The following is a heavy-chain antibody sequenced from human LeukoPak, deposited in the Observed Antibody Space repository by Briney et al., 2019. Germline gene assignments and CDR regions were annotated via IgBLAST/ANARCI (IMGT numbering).Heavy chain of an antibody. Sequence: SETLSLTRTVSGYSISSGYYWGWIRQPPGKGLERIGSIYHSGSTYYNPSLKSRVTISVDASKNQFSLKLMSVTAADTAVYYCARSYGDYGGFRFDPWGQGTLVTVSS. V-gene: IGHV4-38-2*02. J-gene: IGHJ5*02. D-gene: IGHD4-17*01. CDR3: ARSYGDYGGFRFDP. CDR2: IYHSGST. CDR1: GYSISSGYY.